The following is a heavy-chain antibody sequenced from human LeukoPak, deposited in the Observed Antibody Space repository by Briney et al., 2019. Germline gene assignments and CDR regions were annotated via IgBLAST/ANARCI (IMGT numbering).Heavy chain of an antibody. CDR3: ARLEYDFWSGYSREV. D-gene: IGHD3-3*01. J-gene: IGHJ3*01. V-gene: IGHV3-21*01. CDR2: ISSSSYI. CDR1: GFTFSSYS. Sequence: GGSLRLSCAASGFTFSSYSVNWVRHAPGKGLEWVSSISSSSYIYYADSVKGRFTISRDNAKNSLYLQMNSLRAEDTAVYYCARLEYDFWSGYSREVWGQGTMVTVSS.